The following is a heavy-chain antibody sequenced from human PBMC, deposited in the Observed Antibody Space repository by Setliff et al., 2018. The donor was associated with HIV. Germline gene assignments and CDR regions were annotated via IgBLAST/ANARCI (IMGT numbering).Heavy chain of an antibody. CDR1: GFTFSNYA. CDR3: ARDIYDTSGYYYAFDI. V-gene: IGHV3-23*01. D-gene: IGHD3-22*01. Sequence: PGGSLRLSCAASGFTFSNYAMSWVRQAPGEGLEWVSAILSTGERTFYADSVKGRFTISRDNSKNTVYLQMNSLRAEDTAEYYCARDIYDTSGYYYAFDIWGQGTMVTVSS. J-gene: IGHJ3*02. CDR2: ILSTGERT.